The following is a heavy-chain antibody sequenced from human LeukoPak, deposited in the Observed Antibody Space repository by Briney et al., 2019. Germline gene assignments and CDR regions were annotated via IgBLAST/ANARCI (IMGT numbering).Heavy chain of an antibody. V-gene: IGHV4-34*01. CDR1: GGSFSGYY. Sequence: PSETLSLTCAVYGGSFSGYYWSWIRQPPGKGLEWIGEINHSGSTYYNPSLKSRVTMSVDTSKNQFSLKLSSVTAVDTAVYYCAKYSGSYYVDYWGQGTLVTVSS. CDR3: AKYSGSYYVDY. D-gene: IGHD1-26*01. CDR2: INHSGST. J-gene: IGHJ4*02.